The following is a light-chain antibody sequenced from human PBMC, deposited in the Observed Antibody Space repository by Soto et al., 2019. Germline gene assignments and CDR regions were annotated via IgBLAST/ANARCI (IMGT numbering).Light chain of an antibody. CDR2: GIS. Sequence: EIVLTQSPGTLSLSPGERATLSCRASQSVSSSYLAWYQQKPGQAPRLLISGISKRATGIPARFSGSGSGTDFTLTISSLEPEDFAVYYCQQRLSWPITFGQGTRLEIK. V-gene: IGKV3D-20*02. CDR1: QSVSSSY. CDR3: QQRLSWPIT. J-gene: IGKJ5*01.